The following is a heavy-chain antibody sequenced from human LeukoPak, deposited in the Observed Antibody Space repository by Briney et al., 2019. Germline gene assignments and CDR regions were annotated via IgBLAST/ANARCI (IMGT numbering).Heavy chain of an antibody. Sequence: ASVKVSCKASGYTFTGYYMHWVRQAPGQGLEWMGWISAYNGNTNYAQKLQGRVTMTTDTSTSTAYMELRSLRSDDTAVYYCARNCTNGVCNWGQGTLVTVSS. D-gene: IGHD2-8*01. J-gene: IGHJ4*02. V-gene: IGHV1-18*04. CDR2: ISAYNGNT. CDR3: ARNCTNGVCN. CDR1: GYTFTGYY.